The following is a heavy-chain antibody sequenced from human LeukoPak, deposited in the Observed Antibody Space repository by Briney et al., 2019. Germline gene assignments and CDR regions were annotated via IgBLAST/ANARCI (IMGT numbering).Heavy chain of an antibody. Sequence: ASVKVSCKASGYTFTSYYMHWVRQAPGQGLEWMGLINPSGGSTSYAQKFQGRVTMTRDMSTSTVYMELSSLRSEDTAVYYCARDDCSGGSCYSGYYFDYWGQGTLVTVSS. CDR3: ARDDCSGGSCYSGYYFDY. D-gene: IGHD2-15*01. CDR1: GYTFTSYY. V-gene: IGHV1-46*01. CDR2: INPSGGST. J-gene: IGHJ4*02.